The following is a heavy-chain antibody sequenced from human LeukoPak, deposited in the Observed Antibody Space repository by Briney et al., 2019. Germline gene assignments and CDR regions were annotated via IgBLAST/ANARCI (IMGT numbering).Heavy chain of an antibody. CDR2: IKEDGTEI. D-gene: IGHD3-3*01. CDR1: GFNLRYYW. J-gene: IGHJ4*02. V-gene: IGHV3-7*01. CDR3: ASSSWSGFDS. Sequence: GGSLRLSCGASGFNLRYYWMTWVRQAPGKGLEWVANIKEDGTEIYYVDSVKGRFTVSRDNANNSLYLQMNSLRVEDTGIYYCASSSWSGFDSWGQGTLVTVS.